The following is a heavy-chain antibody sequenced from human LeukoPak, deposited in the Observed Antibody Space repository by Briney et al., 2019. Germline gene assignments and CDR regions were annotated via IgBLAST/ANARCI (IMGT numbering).Heavy chain of an antibody. CDR3: ARRKDLGTYDY. Sequence: PSETLSLTCTVSGGSTSSYYWSWIRQPPGKGLEWIGYIYYSGSTNYNPSLKSRVTISVDTSKNQFSLKLSSVTAADTAVYYCARRKDLGTYDYWGQGTLVTVSS. CDR2: IYYSGST. V-gene: IGHV4-59*08. J-gene: IGHJ4*02. D-gene: IGHD7-27*01. CDR1: GGSTSSYY.